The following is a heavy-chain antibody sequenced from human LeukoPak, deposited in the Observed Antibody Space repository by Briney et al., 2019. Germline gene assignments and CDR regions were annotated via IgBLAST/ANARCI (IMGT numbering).Heavy chain of an antibody. Sequence: PGGSLRLSCAAAGFTVRSNYMGWVRQPPGEWLEWVSLIYSGGSTYYADSVKGRFTISRDNSRNALYLQMNGLRAEDTAVYYCARYCSSTSCDSPDAFDIWGQGTMVTVSS. D-gene: IGHD2-2*02. V-gene: IGHV3-53*01. CDR2: IYSGGST. J-gene: IGHJ3*02. CDR3: ARYCSSTSCDSPDAFDI. CDR1: GFTVRSNY.